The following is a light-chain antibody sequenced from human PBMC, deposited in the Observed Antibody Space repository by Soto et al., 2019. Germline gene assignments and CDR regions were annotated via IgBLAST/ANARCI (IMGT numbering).Light chain of an antibody. Sequence: DIHMTQSPSALCACVGDRITITGRASQNINYYLNWYQQKPGKAPKLLIYGASNLQSGVPSRFSGSGSGTDFTLTISSLQLEDFATSFCQQTFSTFLSFGGGNKVAIK. J-gene: IGKJ4*01. CDR3: QQTFSTFLS. V-gene: IGKV1-39*01. CDR2: GAS. CDR1: QNINYY.